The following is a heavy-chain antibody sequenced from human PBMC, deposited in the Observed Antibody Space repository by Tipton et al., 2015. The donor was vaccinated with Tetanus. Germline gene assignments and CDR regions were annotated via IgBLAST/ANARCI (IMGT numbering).Heavy chain of an antibody. J-gene: IGHJ4*02. Sequence: TLSLTCTVSGASINAGGYLWTWVRQRPGKGLEWIGNIYYTAHNSYNPSLDSRVSISVDTSKNQCSLRLTSVTAADTAVYFCARGLPREPHYFDYWGQGKQVLVSS. CDR2: IYYTAHN. CDR3: ARGLPREPHYFDY. CDR1: GASINAGGYL. D-gene: IGHD1-26*01. V-gene: IGHV4-31*03.